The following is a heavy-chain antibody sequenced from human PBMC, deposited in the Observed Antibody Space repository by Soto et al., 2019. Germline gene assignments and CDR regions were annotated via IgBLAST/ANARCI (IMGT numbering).Heavy chain of an antibody. Sequence: GESLKISCKGSGYSFTSYWIGWVRQMPGKGLEWMGIIYPGDSDTRYSPSFQGQVTISADRSISTAYLQWSSLKASDTAMYYCARHSHDRYFDWYNTDYWGQGTLVTVSS. V-gene: IGHV5-51*01. J-gene: IGHJ4*02. CDR1: GYSFTSYW. CDR3: ARHSHDRYFDWYNTDY. D-gene: IGHD3-9*01. CDR2: IYPGDSDT.